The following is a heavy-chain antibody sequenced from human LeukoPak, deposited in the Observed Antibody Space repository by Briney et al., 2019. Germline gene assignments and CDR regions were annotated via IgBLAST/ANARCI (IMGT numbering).Heavy chain of an antibody. Sequence: GGSLRLSCAASGFTVNSKYMSWVRQAPGKGLEWVSVIYSGGTTYYADSVKGRFTISRDNSKNTLYLQMNSLRAEDTAVYYCARDRHYDYVWGSYHDYWGQGTLVTVSS. CDR3: ARDRHYDYVWGSYHDY. D-gene: IGHD3-16*02. J-gene: IGHJ4*02. V-gene: IGHV3-66*01. CDR2: IYSGGTT. CDR1: GFTVNSKY.